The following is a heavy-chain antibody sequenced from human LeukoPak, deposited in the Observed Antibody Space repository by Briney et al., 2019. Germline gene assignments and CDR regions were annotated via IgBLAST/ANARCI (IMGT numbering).Heavy chain of an antibody. Sequence: SETLSLTCAVYGGSFSGYYWSWIRKPPGKGLEWIGEIDHSGFTIYNPSLKSRVAISEDTSKNQFSLKLSSVAAADTAVYYCARGPPRDYGTSGFYYNYWGQGTLVTVSS. CDR2: IDHSGFT. D-gene: IGHD3-22*01. J-gene: IGHJ4*02. V-gene: IGHV4-34*01. CDR1: GGSFSGYY. CDR3: ARGPPRDYGTSGFYYNY.